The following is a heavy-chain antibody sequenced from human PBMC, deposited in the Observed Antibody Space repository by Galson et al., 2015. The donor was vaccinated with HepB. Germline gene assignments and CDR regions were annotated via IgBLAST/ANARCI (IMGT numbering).Heavy chain of an antibody. CDR2: INPNSGDT. D-gene: IGHD2-21*02. V-gene: IGHV1-2*06. Sequence: SVKVSCKASGYSFTGYYTHWVRQAPGQGLEWMGRINPNSGDTFYAQKFQGRVTMTRDTSISTAYMELSRLKSDDTAVYYCASPNCGGDCYPKDYYHTMDVWGQGTTVTVSS. J-gene: IGHJ6*02. CDR3: ASPNCGGDCYPKDYYHTMDV. CDR1: GYSFTGYY.